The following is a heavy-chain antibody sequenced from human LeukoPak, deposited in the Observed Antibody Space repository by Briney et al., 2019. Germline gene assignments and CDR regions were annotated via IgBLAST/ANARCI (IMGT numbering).Heavy chain of an antibody. CDR2: ISGSGSYI. V-gene: IGHV3-21*01. J-gene: IGHJ4*02. CDR3: AMATDSYQFDY. D-gene: IGHD5-24*01. CDR1: GFTFSTYS. Sequence: GSLTLSCAASGFTFSTYSMNWVRQAPGKGLEWVSYISGSGSYIYYADSVKGRFTISRDNGKNSLYLQMNSLRAEDTAVYYCAMATDSYQFDYWGQGTLVPVSS.